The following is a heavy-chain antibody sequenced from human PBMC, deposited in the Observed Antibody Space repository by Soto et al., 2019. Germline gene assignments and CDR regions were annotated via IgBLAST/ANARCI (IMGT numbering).Heavy chain of an antibody. CDR2: ISYDGSNK. V-gene: IGHV3-30*18. CDR3: AKELTTRRPWYFDL. J-gene: IGHJ2*01. D-gene: IGHD1-1*01. CDR1: GFTFSSYG. Sequence: GESLKISCAASGFTFSSYGMHWVRQAPGKGLEWVAVISYDGSNKYYVDSVKGRFTISRDNSKNTLYLQMNSLRAEDTAVYYCAKELTTRRPWYFDLWGRGTLVTVSS.